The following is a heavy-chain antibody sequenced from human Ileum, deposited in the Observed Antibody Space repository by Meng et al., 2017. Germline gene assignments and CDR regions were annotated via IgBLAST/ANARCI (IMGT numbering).Heavy chain of an antibody. CDR3: ARDGGAAPDYFDY. D-gene: IGHD3-16*01. Sequence: QVQLQQSGPGLVMPSQTLSLSCAMSGDSVSSNSAAWNWIRQSPSRGLEWLGRTNYRSKWYNNYAVSVRSRISINPDTSKNQFSLQLNSVTPEDTAVYYCARDGGAAPDYFDYWGQGTLVTVSS. CDR2: TNYRSKWYN. V-gene: IGHV6-1*01. CDR1: GDSVSSNSAA. J-gene: IGHJ4*02.